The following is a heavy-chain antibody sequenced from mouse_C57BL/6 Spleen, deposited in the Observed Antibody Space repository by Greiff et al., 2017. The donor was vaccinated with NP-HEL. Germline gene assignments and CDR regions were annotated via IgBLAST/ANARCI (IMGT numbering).Heavy chain of an antibody. V-gene: IGHV5-6*02. Sequence: DVKLVESGGDLVKPGGSLKLSCAASGFTFSSYGMSWVRQTPDKRLEWVATISSGGSYTYYPDSVKGRFTISRDNAKNTLYLQMSSLKSEDTAMYYCAILSIATVVDAMGDWGKGTSVTVSS. CDR1: GFTFSSYG. CDR3: AILSIATVVDAMGD. CDR2: ISSGGSYT. J-gene: IGHJ4*01. D-gene: IGHD1-1*01.